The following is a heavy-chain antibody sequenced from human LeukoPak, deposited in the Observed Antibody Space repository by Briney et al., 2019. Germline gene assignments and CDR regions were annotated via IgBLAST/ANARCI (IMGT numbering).Heavy chain of an antibody. CDR2: ISYDGSNK. J-gene: IGHJ5*02. CDR3: ARRRDGYNHGWFDP. CDR1: GFTFSTYA. D-gene: IGHD5-24*01. Sequence: GGSLRLSCAASGFTFSTYAMHWVRQAPGKGLEWVAVISYDGSNKYYADSVQGRFTISRDNSKNTLYLQMNSLRPEDTAVYYCARRRDGYNHGWFDPWGQGTLVTVSS. V-gene: IGHV3-30-3*01.